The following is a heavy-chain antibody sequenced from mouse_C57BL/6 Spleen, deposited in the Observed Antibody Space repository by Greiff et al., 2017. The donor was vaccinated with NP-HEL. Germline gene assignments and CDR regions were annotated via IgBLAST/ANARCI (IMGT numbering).Heavy chain of an antibody. Sequence: EVQLQESGTVLARPGASVKMSCKTSGYTFTSYWMHWVKQRPGQGLEWIGAIYPGNSDTSYNQKFKGKAKLTAVTSASTAYMELSILTNEDSAVYYCTDGDYDGGGYFDYWGQGTTLTVSS. CDR2: IYPGNSDT. D-gene: IGHD2-4*01. CDR3: TDGDYDGGGYFDY. V-gene: IGHV1-5*01. J-gene: IGHJ2*01. CDR1: GYTFTSYW.